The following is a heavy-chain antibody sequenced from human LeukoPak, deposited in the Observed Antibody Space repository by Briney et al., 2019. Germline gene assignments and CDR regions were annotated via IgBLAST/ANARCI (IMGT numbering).Heavy chain of an antibody. Sequence: SETLSLTCAVYGGSFSGYYWSWIRQPPGKGLEWIGEINHSGSTNYNPSLKSRVTISVDTSKNQFSLKLSSVTAADTGVYYCARYSTAYYYYGMDVWGQGTTVTVSS. CDR1: GGSFSGYY. D-gene: IGHD6-13*01. CDR2: INHSGST. CDR3: ARYSTAYYYYGMDV. V-gene: IGHV4-34*01. J-gene: IGHJ6*02.